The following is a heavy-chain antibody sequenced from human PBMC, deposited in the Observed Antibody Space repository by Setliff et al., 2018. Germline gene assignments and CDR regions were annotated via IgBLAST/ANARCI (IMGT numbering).Heavy chain of an antibody. CDR2: IYHSGST. J-gene: IGHJ4*02. CDR3: ARDSNGDYAD. Sequence: KTSETLSLTCAVSGYFISSGYFWGWIRQPPGKGLEWIGSIYHSGSTYYNPSLKSRLTISVDTSKNQFSLKLRSEDTAVYYCARDSNGDYADWGQGTLVTVSS. CDR1: GYFISSGYF. D-gene: IGHD4-17*01. V-gene: IGHV4-38-2*02.